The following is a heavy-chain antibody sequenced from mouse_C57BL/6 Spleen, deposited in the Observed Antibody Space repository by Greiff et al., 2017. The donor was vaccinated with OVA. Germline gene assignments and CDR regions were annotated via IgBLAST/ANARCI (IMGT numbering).Heavy chain of an antibody. V-gene: IGHV1-53*01. CDR1: GYTFTSYW. CDR3: ARCYYGSSYWYFDV. J-gene: IGHJ1*03. Sequence: QVQLQQPGTELVKPGASVKLSCKASGYTFTSYWMHWVKPRPGQGLEWIGNINPSNGGTNYNEKFKSKATLTVDKSSSTAYMQLSSLTSEDSAVYYCARCYYGSSYWYFDVWGTGTTVTVSS. CDR2: INPSNGGT. D-gene: IGHD1-1*01.